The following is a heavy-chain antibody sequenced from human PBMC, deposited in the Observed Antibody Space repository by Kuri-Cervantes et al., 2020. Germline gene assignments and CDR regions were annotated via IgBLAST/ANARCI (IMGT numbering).Heavy chain of an antibody. CDR2: ISWNSGSI. CDR3: AKEQWLNGMDV. D-gene: IGHD6-19*01. CDR1: GFTFSSYS. J-gene: IGHJ6*02. Sequence: GGSLRLSCAASGFTFSSYSMNWVRQAPGKGLEWVSGISWNSGSIGYADSVKGRFTISRDNAKNSLYLQMNSLRAEDTALYYCAKEQWLNGMDVWGQGTTVTVSS. V-gene: IGHV3-9*01.